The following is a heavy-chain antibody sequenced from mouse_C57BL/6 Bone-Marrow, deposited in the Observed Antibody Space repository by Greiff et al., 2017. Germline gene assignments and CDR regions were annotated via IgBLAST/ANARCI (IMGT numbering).Heavy chain of an antibody. J-gene: IGHJ3*01. CDR1: GYTFTSYW. Sequence: QVQLQQPGAELVMPGASVKLSCKASGYTFTSYWMHWVQQRPGQGLEWIGEIDPSDSYTNYNQKFKGKSTLSVDKSSSTAYMQLISLTSEDSAVYYCARDGSSYDWFAYWGQGTLVTVAA. CDR3: ARDGSSYDWFAY. V-gene: IGHV1-69*01. CDR2: IDPSDSYT. D-gene: IGHD1-1*01.